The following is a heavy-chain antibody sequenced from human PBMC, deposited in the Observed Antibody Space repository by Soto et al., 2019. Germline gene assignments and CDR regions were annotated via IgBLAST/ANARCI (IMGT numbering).Heavy chain of an antibody. J-gene: IGHJ3*01. CDR1: GFTFSSYS. D-gene: IGHD3-9*01. Sequence: EVQLVESGGGLVKPGGSLRLSCAASGFTFSSYSMNWVRQAPGKGLEWVSSISSSSSYIYYADSVKGRFTISRDNAKSWLYLQMNSLSDEDTAVYYCARDLIYDILPGYSDAFDFWGQGTMVTVSS. CDR2: ISSSSSYI. V-gene: IGHV3-21*01. CDR3: ARDLIYDILPGYSDAFDF.